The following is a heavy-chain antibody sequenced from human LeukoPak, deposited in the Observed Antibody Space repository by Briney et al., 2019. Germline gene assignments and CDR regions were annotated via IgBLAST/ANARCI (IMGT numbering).Heavy chain of an antibody. CDR2: INTNTGNP. J-gene: IGHJ3*02. CDR3: AGKIAWWALDI. V-gene: IGHV7-4-1*02. CDR1: GYTFISYS. D-gene: IGHD2-8*02. Sequence: PGASVKVSCKASGYTFISYSMNWVRQAPGQGLEWMGWINTNTGNPTYAQGFTGRFVFSLDTSVSTAYLQISSLKAEDTAVYYCAGKIAWWALDIWGQGTMVTVSS.